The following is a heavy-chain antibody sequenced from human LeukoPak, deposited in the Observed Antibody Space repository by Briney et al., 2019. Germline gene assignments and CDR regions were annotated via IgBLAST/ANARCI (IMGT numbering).Heavy chain of an antibody. Sequence: GASVKVSCTASGYTFTSYGISWVRQAPGQGLEWMGWISAYSGNTDYAQKLQGRVTMTTDTSTSTAYMELRSLRSDDTAVYYCARDNLNPQVPTYDYWGQGALVTVSS. V-gene: IGHV1-18*01. CDR3: ARDNLNPQVPTYDY. J-gene: IGHJ4*02. CDR1: GYTFTSYG. CDR2: ISAYSGNT.